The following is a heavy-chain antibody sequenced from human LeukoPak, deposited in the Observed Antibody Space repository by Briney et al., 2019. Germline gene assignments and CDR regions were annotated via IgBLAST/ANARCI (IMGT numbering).Heavy chain of an antibody. Sequence: ASVKDSCKASGYTFTSYYMHWVRQAPGQGLEWMGWINPNSGGTNYAQKFQGRVTMTRDTSISTAYMELSRLRSDDTAVYYCARAPKRYCSGGSCSEPVDYWGQGTLVTVSS. D-gene: IGHD2-15*01. J-gene: IGHJ4*02. V-gene: IGHV1-2*02. CDR2: INPNSGGT. CDR3: ARAPKRYCSGGSCSEPVDY. CDR1: GYTFTSYY.